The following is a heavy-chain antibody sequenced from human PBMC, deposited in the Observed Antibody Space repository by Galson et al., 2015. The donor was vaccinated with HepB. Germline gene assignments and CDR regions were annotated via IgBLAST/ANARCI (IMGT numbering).Heavy chain of an antibody. CDR1: GYTFTDYY. V-gene: IGHV1-69-2*01. CDR3: ATGPSLYSGYGEFDY. D-gene: IGHD5-12*01. Sequence: VKVSCKVSGYTFTDYYMHWVQQAPGKGLEWMGLVDPEDGETIYAEKFQGRVTITADTSTDTAYMELSSLRSEDTAVYYCATGPSLYSGYGEFDYWGQGTLVTVSS. CDR2: VDPEDGET. J-gene: IGHJ4*02.